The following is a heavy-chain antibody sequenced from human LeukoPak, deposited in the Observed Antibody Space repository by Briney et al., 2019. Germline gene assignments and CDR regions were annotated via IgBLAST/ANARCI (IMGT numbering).Heavy chain of an antibody. Sequence: ASVKVSCKVSGYTLTELSMHWERQAPGKGLEWVGGFDPEDGETIYAQKFQGRVTMTEDTSTDTAYMELSSLRSEDTAVYYCATDSSGYSLIAFDIWGQGTMVTVSS. CDR3: ATDSSGYSLIAFDI. V-gene: IGHV1-24*01. D-gene: IGHD3-22*01. CDR1: GYTLTELS. CDR2: FDPEDGET. J-gene: IGHJ3*02.